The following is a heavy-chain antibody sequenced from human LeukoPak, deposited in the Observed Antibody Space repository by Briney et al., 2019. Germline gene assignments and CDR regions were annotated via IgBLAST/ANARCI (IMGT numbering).Heavy chain of an antibody. Sequence: ASVKVSCKASGYTFTCYYMHWVRQAPGQGLEWMGWINPNSGGTNYAQKFQGRVTMTRDTSISTAYMELSRLRSDDTAVYYCARDTGGYSYGSFDYWGQGTLVTVSS. CDR3: ARDTGGYSYGSFDY. V-gene: IGHV1-2*02. D-gene: IGHD5-18*01. CDR2: INPNSGGT. CDR1: GYTFTCYY. J-gene: IGHJ4*02.